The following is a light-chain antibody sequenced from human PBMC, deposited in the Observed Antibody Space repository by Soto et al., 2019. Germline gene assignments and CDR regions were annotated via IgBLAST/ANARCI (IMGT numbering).Light chain of an antibody. J-gene: IGLJ2*01. CDR2: DVS. Sequence: QSALTQPRSVSGSPGQSVTICCTGTSSDVGGYNYVSWYQQHPGKAPKLMIYDVSKRPSGVPDRFSGSKSGNTASLTISGLQAVDEADYFCCSDAGSYPVFGGGTKLTVL. V-gene: IGLV2-11*01. CDR1: SSDVGGYNY. CDR3: CSDAGSYPV.